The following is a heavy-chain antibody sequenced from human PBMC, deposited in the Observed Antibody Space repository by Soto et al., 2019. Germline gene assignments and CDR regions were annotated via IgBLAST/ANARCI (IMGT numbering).Heavy chain of an antibody. D-gene: IGHD1-1*01. CDR1: GGSFSGYY. J-gene: IGHJ5*02. Sequence: SETLSLTCAVYGGSFSGYYWSWIRQPPGKGLEWIGEINHSGSTNYNPSLKSRVTISVDTSKNQFSLKLSSVTAADTAVYYCARPRRRNWFDPWGQGTLVTVSS. V-gene: IGHV4-34*01. CDR2: INHSGST. CDR3: ARPRRRNWFDP.